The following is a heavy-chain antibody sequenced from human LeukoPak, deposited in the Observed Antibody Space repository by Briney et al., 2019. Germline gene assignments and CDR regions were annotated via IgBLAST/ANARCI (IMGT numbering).Heavy chain of an antibody. CDR2: INPSGGST. CDR1: GYTFTSYY. Sequence: ASVKVSCKASGYTFTSYYMHWVRQAPGQGLEWMGIINPSGGSTSYAQKFQGRVTMTRDMSTSTVYMELSSLRSEDTAVYYCARGGAITMIVVVTIDYWGQGTLVTVSS. CDR3: ARGGAITMIVVVTIDY. D-gene: IGHD3-22*01. J-gene: IGHJ4*02. V-gene: IGHV1-46*01.